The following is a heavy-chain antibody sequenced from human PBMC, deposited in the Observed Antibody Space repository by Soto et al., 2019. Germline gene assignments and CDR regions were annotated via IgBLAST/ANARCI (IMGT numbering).Heavy chain of an antibody. CDR3: AREIGYGDFSGTLVD. CDR2: IIPMFGTT. D-gene: IGHD4-17*01. J-gene: IGHJ4*02. Sequence: QVQLVQSGAEVKKPGSSVKVSCKASAGTVSRYLINWVRQAPGQGLEWMGGIIPMFGTTNYARKFQGRVTITADESTSTAYMELSSLRSEDTAMYYCAREIGYGDFSGTLVDWGQGTPVTVSS. CDR1: AGTVSRYL. V-gene: IGHV1-69*01.